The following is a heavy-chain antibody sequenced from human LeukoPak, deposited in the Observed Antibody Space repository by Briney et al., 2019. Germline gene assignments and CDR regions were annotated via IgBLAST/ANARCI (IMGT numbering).Heavy chain of an antibody. CDR2: IYYSGST. CDR3: ARDTFDYGYWYFDL. D-gene: IGHD4-17*01. V-gene: IGHV4-31*03. Sequence: SETLSLTCTVSGGSISSGGYYWSWIRQHPGKGLEWIGYIYYSGSTYYNPSLQSRITISMDTSKNQFSLKLSSVTAADTAVYFCARDTFDYGYWYFDLWGRGTLVTVSS. J-gene: IGHJ2*01. CDR1: GGSISSGGYY.